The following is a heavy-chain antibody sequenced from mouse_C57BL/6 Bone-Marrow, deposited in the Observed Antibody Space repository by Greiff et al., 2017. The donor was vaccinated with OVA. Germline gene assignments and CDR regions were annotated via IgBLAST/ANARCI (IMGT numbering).Heavy chain of an antibody. D-gene: IGHD2-1*01. Sequence: EVQLVESGGGLVQPGESLKLSCESYEYAFPSHDMSWVRKTPEKRLEWVAAINSDGGSTYYPDTMEGRFIISRDNTKNTLYLQMSSLTSEDTALYYCARIYYYNYAGFAYWGQGTLVTVSA. CDR1: EYAFPSHD. J-gene: IGHJ3*01. V-gene: IGHV5-2*01. CDR3: ARIYYYNYAGFAY. CDR2: INSDGGST.